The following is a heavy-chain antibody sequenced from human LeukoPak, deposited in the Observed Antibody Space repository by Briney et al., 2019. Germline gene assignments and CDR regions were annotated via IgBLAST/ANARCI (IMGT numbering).Heavy chain of an antibody. J-gene: IGHJ4*02. CDR1: GFTFSSYA. CDR2: ISYDGSNK. V-gene: IGHV3-30-3*01. CDR3: AKDQGY. Sequence: GGSLRLSCAASGFTFSSYAMHWVRQAPGKGLEWVAVISYDGSNKYYADSVKGRFTISRDNSKNTLYLQMNSLRAEDTAVYYCAKDQGYWGQGTLVTVSS.